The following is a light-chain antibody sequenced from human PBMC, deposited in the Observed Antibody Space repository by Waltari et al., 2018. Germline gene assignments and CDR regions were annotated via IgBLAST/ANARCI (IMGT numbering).Light chain of an antibody. CDR2: DVS. V-gene: IGLV2-14*01. Sequence: QSALTQPASVSGSPGQSITISCTGTSSDVGGYNYVSWYQQHPGKAPKLMIYDVSNRPSVVSNRFSGSKSGNTASLTISGLQAEDEADYYCSSYTSSSTYVFGTETKVTVL. CDR3: SSYTSSSTYV. J-gene: IGLJ1*01. CDR1: SSDVGGYNY.